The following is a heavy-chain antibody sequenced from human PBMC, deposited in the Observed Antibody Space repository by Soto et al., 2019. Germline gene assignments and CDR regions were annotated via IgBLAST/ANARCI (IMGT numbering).Heavy chain of an antibody. D-gene: IGHD1-26*01. CDR3: AREKVGANDY. Sequence: QVQLVQSGAEVKKPGASVKVSCKASGYTFTSYDINWVRQATGQGLELMGWMNPNSGNTGYAQKFQGGVTMTRNTSISTAYMELSSRSSEDKAVYYCAREKVGANDYWGQGTLVNVSS. V-gene: IGHV1-8*01. CDR2: MNPNSGNT. J-gene: IGHJ4*02. CDR1: GYTFTSYD.